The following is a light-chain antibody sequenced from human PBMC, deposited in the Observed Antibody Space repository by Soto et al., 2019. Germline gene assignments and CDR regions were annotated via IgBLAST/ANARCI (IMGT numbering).Light chain of an antibody. V-gene: IGKV1-5*03. J-gene: IGKJ1*01. CDR3: QQYNIYSWT. CDR1: QSINSW. Sequence: DIPMTQSPSTLSASVGDRVTITCRASQSINSWLAWFQQKPGKAPKLLIYRASSLQSGVPSRFSGSGSETEFTLTISSLQPDDFATYFCQQYNIYSWTFGQGTKVEI. CDR2: RAS.